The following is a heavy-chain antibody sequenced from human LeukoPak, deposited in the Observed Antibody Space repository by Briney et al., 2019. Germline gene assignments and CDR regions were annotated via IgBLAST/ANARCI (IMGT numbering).Heavy chain of an antibody. V-gene: IGHV3-23*01. J-gene: IGHJ4*02. Sequence: GGSLRLSCAASGFTFSTFAMIWVRQPPGKGLEWVSSIFPSGGEIHYADPVRGRFTISRDNSKSTLSLQMNSLRAEDTAIYYCATYRQVLLPFESWGQGTLDTVSS. CDR1: GFTFSTFA. CDR2: IFPSGGEI. D-gene: IGHD2-8*02. CDR3: ATYRQVLLPFES.